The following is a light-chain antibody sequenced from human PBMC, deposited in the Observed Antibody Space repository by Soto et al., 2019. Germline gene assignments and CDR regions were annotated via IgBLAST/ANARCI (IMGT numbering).Light chain of an antibody. CDR1: SSNIGGNS. Sequence: QSVLTQPPSVSAAPGQRVTIFCSGSSSNIGGNSVSWYQQLPGTAPKLLIYDDEQRPSGIPDRFSGSKSGTSATLGITGFQTGDEADYYCGSWDSSLSAYVFGTGTKVTVL. CDR2: DDE. CDR3: GSWDSSLSAYV. V-gene: IGLV1-51*01. J-gene: IGLJ1*01.